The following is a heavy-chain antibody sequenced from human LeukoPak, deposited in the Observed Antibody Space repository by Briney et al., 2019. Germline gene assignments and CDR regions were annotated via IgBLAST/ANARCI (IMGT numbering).Heavy chain of an antibody. CDR2: ISAYNGNT. J-gene: IGHJ6*02. CDR3: ARGGHCSGGSCYAYYGMDV. Sequence: GASVKVSCKASGYTFTSYGISWVRQAPGQGLEWMGWISAYNGNTNYAQKLQGRVTMTTDTSTSTAYMELRSLRSDDTAVYYRARGGHCSGGSCYAYYGMDVWGQGTTVTVSS. D-gene: IGHD2-15*01. CDR1: GYTFTSYG. V-gene: IGHV1-18*01.